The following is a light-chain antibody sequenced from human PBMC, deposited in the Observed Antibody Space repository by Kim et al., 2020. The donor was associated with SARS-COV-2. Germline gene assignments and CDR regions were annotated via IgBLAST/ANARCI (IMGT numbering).Light chain of an antibody. Sequence: EIVMTQSPATLSVSPGERATLSCRASQSVSSNLAWYQKKPGQAPRLVIYGASTRAAGVPARFSGSVSGAEFTLTISNLQPEDCAVYYCQQYNKWRYNFGQGTKLEI. CDR1: QSVSSN. V-gene: IGKV3D-15*01. CDR2: GAS. J-gene: IGKJ2*01. CDR3: QQYNKWRYN.